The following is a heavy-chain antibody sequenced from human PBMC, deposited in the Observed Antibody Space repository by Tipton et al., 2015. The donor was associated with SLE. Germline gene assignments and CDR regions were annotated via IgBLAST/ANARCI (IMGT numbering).Heavy chain of an antibody. CDR1: GGSISSGSYY. J-gene: IGHJ4*02. CDR3: AKAGYSSGWYVVFFDY. CDR2: IYTSGST. D-gene: IGHD6-19*01. Sequence: TLSLTCTVSGGSISSGSYYWSWIRQPAGKGLEWIGRIYTSGSTNYNPSLKSRVTISVDTSKNQFSLKLSSVTAADTAVYYCAKAGYSSGWYVVFFDYWGQGTLVTVSS. V-gene: IGHV4-61*02.